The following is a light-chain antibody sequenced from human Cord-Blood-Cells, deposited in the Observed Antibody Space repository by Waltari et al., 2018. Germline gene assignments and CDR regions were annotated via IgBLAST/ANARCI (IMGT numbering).Light chain of an antibody. Sequence: QSALTQPASVSGSPGQSITISCTGHSSDVRSYNLVSWSQQHPGKAPKLMIYEGSKRPSGVSNRFSGSKSGNTASLTISGLQAEDEADYYCCSYAGSSTWVFGGGTKLTVL. J-gene: IGLJ3*02. CDR3: CSYAGSSTWV. V-gene: IGLV2-23*01. CDR2: EGS. CDR1: SSDVRSYNL.